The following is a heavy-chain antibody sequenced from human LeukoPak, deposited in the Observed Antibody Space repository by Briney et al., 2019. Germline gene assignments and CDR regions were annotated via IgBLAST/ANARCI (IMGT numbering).Heavy chain of an antibody. Sequence: PGGSLRLSCAASGFTFSSYGMHWVRQAPGKGLEWVAVISYDGSNKYYADSVKGRFTISRDNSKNTLYLQMNSLRAEDTAVYYCAKDLYGDYGYWGQGTLVSVSS. CDR2: ISYDGSNK. J-gene: IGHJ1*01. V-gene: IGHV3-30*18. D-gene: IGHD4-17*01. CDR1: GFTFSSYG. CDR3: AKDLYGDYGY.